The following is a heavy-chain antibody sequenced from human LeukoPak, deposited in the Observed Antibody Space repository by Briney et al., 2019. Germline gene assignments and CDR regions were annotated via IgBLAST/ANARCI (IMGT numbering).Heavy chain of an antibody. J-gene: IGHJ4*02. CDR1: GFSFSTYW. D-gene: IGHD6-13*01. Sequence: GGSLRLSCAASGFSFSTYWMSWVRQAPGKGLEWVADIKQDGSEKYYVDSAKGRFTISRDNAKNSLYLQMNSLRAEDTAVYYCATDLGSSRPNFWGQGILVTVSS. CDR2: IKQDGSEK. CDR3: ATDLGSSRPNF. V-gene: IGHV3-7*01.